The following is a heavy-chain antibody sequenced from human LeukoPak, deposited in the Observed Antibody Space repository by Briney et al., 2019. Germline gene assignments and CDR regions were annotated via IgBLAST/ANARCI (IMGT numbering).Heavy chain of an antibody. V-gene: IGHV4-4*07. CDR3: ARGNYYDSSGYFV. CDR1: GGSISTYF. Sequence: PSETLSLTCTVSGGSISTYFWSWIRQPAGKGLEWIGRISTSGTTKYNPSLKSRVTLSVDTSKNQFSLNLRSVTAADTAVYYCARGNYYDSSGYFVWGQGTLVTVSS. D-gene: IGHD3-22*01. J-gene: IGHJ4*02. CDR2: ISTSGTT.